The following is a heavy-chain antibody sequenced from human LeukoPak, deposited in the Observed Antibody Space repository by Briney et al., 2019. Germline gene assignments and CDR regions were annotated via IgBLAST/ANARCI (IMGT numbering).Heavy chain of an antibody. CDR3: ARLVSAAAGTRVY. J-gene: IGHJ4*02. CDR2: IYYSGST. D-gene: IGHD6-13*01. CDR1: GGSISSSSDY. V-gene: IGHV4-39*01. Sequence: PSETLSLTCTVSGGSISSSSDYWGWIRQPPGKGLEWIGSIYYSGSTYYNPSLKSRVTISVDTSKNQFSLKLSSVTAADTAVYYCARLVSAAAGTRVYWGQGTLVTVSS.